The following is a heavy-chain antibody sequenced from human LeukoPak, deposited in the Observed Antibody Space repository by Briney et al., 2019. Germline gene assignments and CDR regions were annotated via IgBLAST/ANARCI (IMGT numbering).Heavy chain of an antibody. CDR2: MNPNSGNT. V-gene: IGHV1-8*01. D-gene: IGHD3-10*01. CDR3: ARAALRANWFDP. Sequence: ASVKVSCKASGYTFTNYDIDWVRQATGQGLEWIGWMNPNSGNTAYAQKFQGRVTMTRDTSISTAYMELSSLRSEDTAVYYCARAALRANWFDPWGQGTLVTVSS. J-gene: IGHJ5*02. CDR1: GYTFTNYD.